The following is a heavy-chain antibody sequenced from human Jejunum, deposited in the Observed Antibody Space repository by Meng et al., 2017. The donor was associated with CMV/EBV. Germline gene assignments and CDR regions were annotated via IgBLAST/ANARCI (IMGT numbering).Heavy chain of an antibody. J-gene: IGHJ4*02. Sequence: AASGFTFSNYPMHWVRQATGKGLESVSAVSYNGDSTYYADSVKGRFTISRDNSKDTLFLQMGSLRTEDMAVYYCARESPNGSHDYWGQGTLVTVSS. V-gene: IGHV3-64*02. D-gene: IGHD1-26*01. CDR1: GFTFSNYP. CDR2: VSYNGDST. CDR3: ARESPNGSHDY.